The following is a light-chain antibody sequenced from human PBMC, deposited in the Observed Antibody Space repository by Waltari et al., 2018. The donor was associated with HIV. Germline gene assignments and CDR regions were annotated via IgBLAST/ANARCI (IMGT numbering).Light chain of an antibody. Sequence: QSVLTQPPPASGAPGPRVTISCSGSRYFIGRYSVNWYQQLPGAAPKPLIYINNQRPAWVPDRFSGSKSGTSASLAISGLQSDDEADYYCAIWDDSLNGWVFGGGTKLTVL. J-gene: IGLJ3*02. CDR3: AIWDDSLNGWV. CDR2: INN. CDR1: RYFIGRYS. V-gene: IGLV1-44*01.